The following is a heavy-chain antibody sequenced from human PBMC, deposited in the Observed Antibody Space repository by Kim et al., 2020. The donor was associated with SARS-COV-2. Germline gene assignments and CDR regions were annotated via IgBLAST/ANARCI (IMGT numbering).Heavy chain of an antibody. V-gene: IGHV4-38-2*02. J-gene: IGHJ4*02. CDR1: GYSISSGYY. CDR3: ARETLRYPFDY. D-gene: IGHD5-12*01. CDR2: IYHSGST. Sequence: SETLSLTCTVSGYSISSGYYWGWIRQPPGKGLEWIGSIYHSGSTYYNPSLKSRVTISVDTSKNQFSLKLSSVTAADTAVYYCARETLRYPFDYWGQGTLVTVSS.